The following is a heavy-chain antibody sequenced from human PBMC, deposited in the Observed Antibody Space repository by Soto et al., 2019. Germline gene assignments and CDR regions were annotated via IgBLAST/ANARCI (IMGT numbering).Heavy chain of an antibody. CDR2: MNPNSGNT. CDR1: GYTFTSYD. V-gene: IGHV1-8*01. D-gene: IGHD3-16*02. J-gene: IGHJ4*02. CDR3: ARAYYDYIWGSYRHLFDY. Sequence: QVQLVQSGAEVKKPGASVKVSCKASGYTFTSYDINWVRQATGQGLEWMGWMNPNSGNTGYAQKFQGRVTMTRNTSIITAYMELSSLRSEDTAVYYCARAYYDYIWGSYRHLFDYWGQGTLVTVSS.